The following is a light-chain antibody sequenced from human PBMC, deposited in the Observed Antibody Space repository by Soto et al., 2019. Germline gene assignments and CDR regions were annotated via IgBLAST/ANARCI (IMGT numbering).Light chain of an antibody. CDR1: QTINMY. CDR2: DAS. J-gene: IGKJ4*01. Sequence: DIQMTQSPSSLSASVGDRVTITCRAMQTINMYLNSYQHKPGKAPILLNSDASSLESGVPSRFSGSRSGAEFTLTISSLQPEDCETYLCQQSYSPPPLTFGGGTNVEIK. V-gene: IGKV1-39*01. CDR3: QQSYSPPPLT.